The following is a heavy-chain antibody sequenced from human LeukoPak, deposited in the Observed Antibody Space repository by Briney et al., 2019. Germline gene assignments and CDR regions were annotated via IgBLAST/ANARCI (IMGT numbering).Heavy chain of an antibody. D-gene: IGHD3-9*01. J-gene: IGHJ4*02. CDR3: ATDISTHYFGS. V-gene: IGHV3-30*02. Sequence: GGSLRLSCAASGISFRSYGMHWVRQAPGKGLEWVTFIWYDASNKYYAESVKGRFTISRDNSRNTVFLQMNSLRAEDTAIFYCATDISTHYFGSWGQGTLVTVSS. CDR2: IWYDASNK. CDR1: GISFRSYG.